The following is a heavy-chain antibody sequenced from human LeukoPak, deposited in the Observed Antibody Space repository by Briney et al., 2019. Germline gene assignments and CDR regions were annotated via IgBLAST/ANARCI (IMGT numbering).Heavy chain of an antibody. J-gene: IGHJ4*02. Sequence: GGSLRLSCAASGFAFSTYGMHWVRQAPGKGLEWVAFIRLDGSNTKYADSVKGRFTISRDSSKNTLYLQMNSLRIEDTAVCYCGSASYYKGGYWGQGTLVTGSS. CDR3: GSASYYKGGY. D-gene: IGHD3-10*01. V-gene: IGHV3-30*02. CDR1: GFAFSTYG. CDR2: IRLDGSNT.